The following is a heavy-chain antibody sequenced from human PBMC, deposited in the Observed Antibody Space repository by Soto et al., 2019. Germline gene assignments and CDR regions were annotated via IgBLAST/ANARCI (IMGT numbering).Heavy chain of an antibody. Sequence: SETLSLTCAVYVGSFSSYYWSWIRQPPGKGLEWIGYIYYSGSTNYNPSLKSRVTISVDTSKNQFSLKLSSVTAADTAVYYCARRSITMATGSYYYYMDVWGKGTTVTVS. D-gene: IGHD3-10*01. CDR1: VGSFSSYY. CDR2: IYYSGST. V-gene: IGHV4-59*08. CDR3: ARRSITMATGSYYYYMDV. J-gene: IGHJ6*03.